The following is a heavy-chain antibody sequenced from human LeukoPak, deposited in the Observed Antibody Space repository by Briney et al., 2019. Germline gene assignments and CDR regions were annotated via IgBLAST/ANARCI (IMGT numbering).Heavy chain of an antibody. CDR1: GFTFSDYY. CDR2: ISNSGTTR. D-gene: IGHD6-19*01. CDR3: ARDQTGITVAATGWFDP. J-gene: IGHJ5*02. Sequence: GGSLRLSCAASGFTFSDYYMSWVRQAPGRGLEWVSYISNSGTTRYYADSVKGRFTISRDNAKNSLYLQMNSLRAEDTAVYYCARDQTGITVAATGWFDPWGQGTLVTVSS. V-gene: IGHV3-11*04.